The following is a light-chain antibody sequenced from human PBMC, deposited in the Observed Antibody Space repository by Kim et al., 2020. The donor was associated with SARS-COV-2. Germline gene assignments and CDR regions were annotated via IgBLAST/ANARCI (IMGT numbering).Light chain of an antibody. V-gene: IGKV3-11*01. J-gene: IGKJ5*01. CDR3: QQRRDWPST. Sequence: ETVLTQSPATLSLFPGERATLSCPASQSVSTYLAWYWQKPGQAPSLLIYDASHRAIDIPARFSGSGSGTDFILTISSLEPEDSAVYYCQQRRDWPSTFGQGTRLEIK. CDR2: DAS. CDR1: QSVSTY.